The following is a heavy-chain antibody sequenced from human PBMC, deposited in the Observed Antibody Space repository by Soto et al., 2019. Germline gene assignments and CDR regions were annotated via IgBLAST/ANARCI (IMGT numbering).Heavy chain of an antibody. J-gene: IGHJ6*03. CDR3: ARGPLAGGRIVVVPAAPMDV. CDR1: GFTFSNYG. D-gene: IGHD2-2*01. CDR2: ISHDGNKE. Sequence: GGSLRLSCAASGFTFSNYGIHWFRQAPGKGLEWVAVISHDGNKEYYADSVKGRFTVSRDNAKNTLYLQMNSLRAEDTAVYYCARGPLAGGRIVVVPAAPMDVWGKGTTVTVSS. V-gene: IGHV3-30*03.